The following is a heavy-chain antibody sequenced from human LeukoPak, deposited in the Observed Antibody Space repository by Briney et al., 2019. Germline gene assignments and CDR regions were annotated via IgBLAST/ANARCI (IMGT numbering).Heavy chain of an antibody. J-gene: IGHJ4*02. Sequence: MPSETLSLTCAVSGYSISSGYYWGWIRQPPGQGLEWIGSIYHSGSTYYNPSLKSRVTMSVDTSKNQFSLKLSSVTAADTAVYYCASAYGDYGLGYWGQGTLVTVSS. D-gene: IGHD4-17*01. CDR2: IYHSGST. V-gene: IGHV4-38-2*01. CDR3: ASAYGDYGLGY. CDR1: GYSISSGYY.